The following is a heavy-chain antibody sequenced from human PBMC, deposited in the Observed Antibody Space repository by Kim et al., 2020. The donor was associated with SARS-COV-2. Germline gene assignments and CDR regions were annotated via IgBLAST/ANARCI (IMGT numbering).Heavy chain of an antibody. D-gene: IGHD5-12*01. CDR2: ISGSGVST. J-gene: IGHJ4*02. CDR1: GFIFSSFA. Sequence: GSLRLSCAASGFIFSSFAMSWVRQAPGRGLEWVSAISGSGVSTYYADSVGGRFIISRDNSKNTLYLQLNGLRVEDTAVYYCAKDSFDVMATITADPAIDQWGQGTLVTVSS. V-gene: IGHV3-23*01. CDR3: AKDSFDVMATITADPAIDQ.